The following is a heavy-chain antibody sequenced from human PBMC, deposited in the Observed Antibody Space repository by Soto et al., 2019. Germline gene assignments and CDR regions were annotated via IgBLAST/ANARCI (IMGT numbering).Heavy chain of an antibody. J-gene: IGHJ6*02. D-gene: IGHD1-1*01. Sequence: HVTLKESGPVLVKPTETLTLTCTVSGFSLTTGGRGVSWIRQSPGKALEWLAHILSDNERSYSTSLQGRLTLSKDSSVSQVIKSMTNIDTVDSGTYYFVLGNADTYQFDCRMDFWGQGTPVTVSS. V-gene: IGHV2-26*01. CDR3: VLGNADTYQFDCRMDF. CDR1: GFSLTTGGRG. CDR2: ILSDNER.